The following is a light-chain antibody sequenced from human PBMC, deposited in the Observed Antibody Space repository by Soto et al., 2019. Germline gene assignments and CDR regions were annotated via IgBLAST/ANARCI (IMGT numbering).Light chain of an antibody. CDR2: AAS. Sequence: ASQMTQTPSSLSASVGDRVTITCRASQGIRNDLGWYQQKPGKAPKLLIYAASSLQSGVPSRFSGSGSGTDFTLTISSLQPEDFATYCCLQDYNYPRTFGQGTKVDIK. V-gene: IGKV1-6*01. CDR3: LQDYNYPRT. J-gene: IGKJ1*01. CDR1: QGIRND.